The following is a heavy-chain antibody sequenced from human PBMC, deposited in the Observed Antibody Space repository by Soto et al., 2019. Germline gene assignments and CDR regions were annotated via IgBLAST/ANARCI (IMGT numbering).Heavy chain of an antibody. CDR3: ARDKDSYGHYHAFDF. J-gene: IGHJ3*01. V-gene: IGHV3-33*01. CDR2: IWHDGSNK. D-gene: IGHD5-18*01. CDR1: GFTFSSYG. Sequence: QVQLVESGGGVVQPGMSLRLSCAASGFTFSSYGMHWVRQAPGKGLEWVAVIWHDGSNKYYADSVKGRFTISRDNSKNTLYLQMNSLRAEDTTVYYCARDKDSYGHYHAFDFCGEGTIVPVSS.